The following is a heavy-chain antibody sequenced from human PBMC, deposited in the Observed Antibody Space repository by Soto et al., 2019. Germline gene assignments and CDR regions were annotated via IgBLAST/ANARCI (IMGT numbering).Heavy chain of an antibody. J-gene: IGHJ3*01. D-gene: IGHD3-22*01. CDR3: ARQGGYNDRHAFDV. V-gene: IGHV4-59*08. CDR1: GDSFSNYY. Sequence: VQLQESGPGLVKPSGTLSLTCTVSGDSFSNYYWTWIRQPPGKGLEWIGYVSYSGKTNYNPSPKSRVTISVDTSKNQFSLNLSSVTVADKAVYYCARQGGYNDRHAFDVWGQGTMVTVSS. CDR2: VSYSGKT.